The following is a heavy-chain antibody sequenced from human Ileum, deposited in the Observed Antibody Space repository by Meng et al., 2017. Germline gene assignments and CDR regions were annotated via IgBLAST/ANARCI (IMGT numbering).Heavy chain of an antibody. D-gene: IGHD3-3*01. V-gene: IGHV3-11*01. J-gene: IGHJ4*02. CDR3: ARSDFWSGKVFDY. CDR1: GFTFSDYY. CDR2: ISGSGDTV. Sequence: VWRVGSGGGLVKRGGTLRLSGAAFGFTFSDYYMTWIRQAPGKGLGWVAHISGSGDTVYYADALKGRFTISRDNARNLLYLQTDSLRADDTAVYYCARSDFWSGKVFDYWGQGTLVTVSS.